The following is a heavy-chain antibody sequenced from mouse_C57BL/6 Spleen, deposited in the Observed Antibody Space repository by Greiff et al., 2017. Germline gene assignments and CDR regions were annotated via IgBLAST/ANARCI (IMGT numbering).Heavy chain of an antibody. D-gene: IGHD2-5*01. Sequence: QVQLQQPGAELVKPGASVKMSCKASGYTFTSYWITWVKQRPGQGLEWIGDIYPGSGSTKYNEKFKSKATLTVDTSSSTAYMQLSSLTSEDSAVYYCARSDYSKGNWYFDVWGTGTTVTVSS. J-gene: IGHJ1*03. CDR1: GYTFTSYW. CDR3: ARSDYSKGNWYFDV. V-gene: IGHV1-55*01. CDR2: IYPGSGST.